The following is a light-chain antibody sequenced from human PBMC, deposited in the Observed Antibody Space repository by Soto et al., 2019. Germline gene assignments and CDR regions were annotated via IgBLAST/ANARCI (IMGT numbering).Light chain of an antibody. CDR1: GSDVGFYDY. V-gene: IGLV2-11*01. Sequence: QSALTQPRSVSGSPGQSVTISCPGTGSDVGFYDYVSWYQHHPGKAPKVMIFNVSQRPSGVPDRFSGSKSGNTASLTISGLQAEDEADYYCCSYAGTYTWVFGAGTKLTVL. J-gene: IGLJ3*02. CDR3: CSYAGTYTWV. CDR2: NVS.